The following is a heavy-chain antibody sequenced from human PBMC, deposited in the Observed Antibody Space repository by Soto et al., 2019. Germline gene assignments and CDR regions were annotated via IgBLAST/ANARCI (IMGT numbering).Heavy chain of an antibody. CDR1: GSNFPTFD. V-gene: IGHV1-8*01. Sequence: QVQLVQSGAEVKKPGASVKVSCKASGSNFPTFDINWVRQATGQGLEWMGWININSGNTAYAQKYQGRFTMTRNTSISTVYMELSSLRSDDTVVYYCSKGYAMDVWGQGTTVIVSS. J-gene: IGHJ6*02. CDR3: SKGYAMDV. CDR2: ININSGNT.